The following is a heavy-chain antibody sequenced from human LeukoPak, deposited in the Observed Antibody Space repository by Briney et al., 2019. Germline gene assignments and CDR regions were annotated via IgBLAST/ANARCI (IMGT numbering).Heavy chain of an antibody. CDR1: GFTFSSYA. CDR2: ISGSGGST. CDR3: AKGYRYFES. Sequence: GGSLRLSCAASGFTFSSYAMSWVRQAPGKGLEWVSAISGSGGSTYYPDSVRGRFTISRDNSKNTVYLLMTRLRAEDTAIYYCAKGYRYFESWGPGTLVTVSS. D-gene: IGHD1-14*01. V-gene: IGHV3-23*01. J-gene: IGHJ4*02.